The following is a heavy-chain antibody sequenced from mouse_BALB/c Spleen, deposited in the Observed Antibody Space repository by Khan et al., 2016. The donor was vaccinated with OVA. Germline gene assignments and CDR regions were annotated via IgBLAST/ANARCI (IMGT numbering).Heavy chain of an antibody. Sequence: QVQLQQPGAELVKPGASVKLSCKASGYTFISYYMYWVKQRPGLGLEWIGGINPSDGGTNFNEKFKSKATLTVDNSSSTAYMKLSSLPSEDSAVYYCTRSGWYAFAYWGQGTLVTVSA. CDR1: GYTFISYY. CDR3: TRSGWYAFAY. CDR2: INPSDGGT. V-gene: IGHV1S81*02. D-gene: IGHD1-1*02. J-gene: IGHJ3*01.